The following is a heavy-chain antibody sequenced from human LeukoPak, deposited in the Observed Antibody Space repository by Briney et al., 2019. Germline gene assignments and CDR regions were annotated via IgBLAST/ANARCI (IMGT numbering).Heavy chain of an antibody. CDR3: AVSYGRVAGTDFDY. CDR1: GGTFSNYP. J-gene: IGHJ4*02. D-gene: IGHD6-19*01. CDR2: MNPSSGER. V-gene: IGHV1-2*02. Sequence: GASVKVSCKASGGTFSNYPISWVRQAPGQGLEWMGWMNPSSGERKYVQSFQGRVTLTRDTSITTAYMELSSLTSDDTAVYYCAVSYGRVAGTDFDYWGQGTLVSVAS.